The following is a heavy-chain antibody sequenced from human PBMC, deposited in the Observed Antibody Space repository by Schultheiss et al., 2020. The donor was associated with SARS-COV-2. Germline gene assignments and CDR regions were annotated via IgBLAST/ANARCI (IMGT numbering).Heavy chain of an antibody. CDR1: GFTVSSNY. Sequence: GGSLRLSCAASGFTVSSNYMSWVRQAPGKGLEWVSSISSSSSYIYYADSVKGRFTISRDNAKNTLYLQMNSLRAEDTAVYYCAREGLRGGTAEYFQHWGQGTLVTVSS. V-gene: IGHV3-21*01. D-gene: IGHD2-8*01. CDR2: ISSSSSYI. J-gene: IGHJ1*01. CDR3: AREGLRGGTAEYFQH.